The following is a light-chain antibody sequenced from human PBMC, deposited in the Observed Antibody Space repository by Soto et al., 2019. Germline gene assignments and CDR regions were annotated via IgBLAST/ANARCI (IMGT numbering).Light chain of an antibody. CDR3: QQYDSYSLT. CDR1: QSINNL. Sequence: DVQMTQSPSTLSASVGDRVTITCRASQSINNLLAWYQQKPGKAPTFLIYDVSTLESGVPSRFSGSGSGTEFTLTISSLQPEDFATYYCQQYDSYSLTFGGGTRVEIK. CDR2: DVS. V-gene: IGKV1-5*01. J-gene: IGKJ4*01.